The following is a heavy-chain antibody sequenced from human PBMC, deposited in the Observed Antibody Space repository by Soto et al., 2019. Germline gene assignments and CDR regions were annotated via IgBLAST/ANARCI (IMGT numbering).Heavy chain of an antibody. V-gene: IGHV3-30*18. CDR1: GFTFSTYG. Sequence: QVQLVESGGGVVQPGRSLRLSCAASGFTFSTYGMHWVRQAPGKGLAWVAVISYDGGNKYYTDSVKDRFTISRDNSKNTGYLQMNSLRAEDTAVYFWAKDGNVFSSGWYAPSLDYWGQGALVTVSS. CDR3: AKDGNVFSSGWYAPSLDY. D-gene: IGHD6-19*01. CDR2: ISYDGGNK. J-gene: IGHJ4*02.